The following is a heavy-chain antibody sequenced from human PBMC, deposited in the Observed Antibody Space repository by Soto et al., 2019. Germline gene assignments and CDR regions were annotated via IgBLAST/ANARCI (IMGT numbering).Heavy chain of an antibody. Sequence: QVQLQESGPGLVKPSQTLSLTCTVSGGSISSGGYYWSWIRQHPGKGLEWIGYIYYSGSTYYNPSLKSRVTISVDTSKNQSSLKLSSVTAADTAVYYCARTSGRYPYYFDYWGQGTLVTVSS. V-gene: IGHV4-31*03. CDR1: GGSISSGGYY. J-gene: IGHJ4*02. D-gene: IGHD3-10*01. CDR2: IYYSGST. CDR3: ARTSGRYPYYFDY.